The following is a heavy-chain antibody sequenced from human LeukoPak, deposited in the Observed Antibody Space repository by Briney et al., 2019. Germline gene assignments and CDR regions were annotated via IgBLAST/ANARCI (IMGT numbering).Heavy chain of an antibody. J-gene: IGHJ5*02. D-gene: IGHD2-8*01. CDR3: ARGPYCTDDSCYENWFGP. CDR1: GGSISSYY. CDR2: IYYSGST. V-gene: IGHV4-59*12. Sequence: PSETLSLTCTVSGGSISSYYWSWIQQPPGKGLEWIGYIYYSGSTNYNPSLKSRVTISVDTSKNQFSLNLSSVTAADTAVYYCARGPYCTDDSCYENWFGPWGQGTLVTVSS.